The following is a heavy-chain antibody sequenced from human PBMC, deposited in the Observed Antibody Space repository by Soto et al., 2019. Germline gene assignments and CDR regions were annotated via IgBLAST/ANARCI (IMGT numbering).Heavy chain of an antibody. Sequence: ASVKVSCKVSGYTLTELSMHWVRQAPGKGLEWMGGFDPEDGETIYAQKFQGRVTMTEDTSTDTAYMELSSLRSEDTAVYYCATIPSVVAAITEFDYWGQGTLVTVSS. CDR2: FDPEDGET. V-gene: IGHV1-24*01. D-gene: IGHD2-15*01. CDR3: ATIPSVVAAITEFDY. J-gene: IGHJ4*02. CDR1: GYTLTELS.